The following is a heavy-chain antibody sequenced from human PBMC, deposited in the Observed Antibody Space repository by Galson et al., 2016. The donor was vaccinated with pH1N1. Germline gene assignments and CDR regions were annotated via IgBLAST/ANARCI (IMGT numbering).Heavy chain of an antibody. CDR3: ARDTSGHAPRPYGAFDI. Sequence: SLRLSCAASDLTFSSYEMSWVRQAPGKGLEWVAYISSSGSAIYYADSVEGRFTISRENAGNSLFLQMSRLRAEDTAVYYCARDTSGHAPRPYGAFDIWGQGTMVTVSS. J-gene: IGHJ3*02. CDR2: ISSSGSAI. V-gene: IGHV3-48*03. CDR1: DLTFSSYE. D-gene: IGHD3-10*01.